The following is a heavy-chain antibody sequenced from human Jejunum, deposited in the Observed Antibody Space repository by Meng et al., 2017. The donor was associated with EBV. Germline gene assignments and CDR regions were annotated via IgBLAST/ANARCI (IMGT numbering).Heavy chain of an antibody. V-gene: IGHV4-4*02. Sequence: QVQLQESGPGLVKTSGTLSLTCAVSGDSTSSSHWWSWVRQPPGKGLEWIGEMHPGGSTNYNPSLKSRVTISVDNSKNQFSLKLTSVTAADTAVYYCAKSNDYSLNSWGQGTLVTVSS. CDR1: GDSTSSSHW. D-gene: IGHD4-11*01. J-gene: IGHJ4*02. CDR3: AKSNDYSLNS. CDR2: MHPGGST.